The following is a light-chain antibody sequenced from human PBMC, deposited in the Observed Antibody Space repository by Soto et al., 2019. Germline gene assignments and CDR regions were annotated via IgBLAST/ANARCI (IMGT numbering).Light chain of an antibody. Sequence: EIVLTQSPLSLPVTPGEPASISCRSSRNLLHSNGYYYLDRYLQKPRQSPHLLLYSGSNRASGGPGRCSGSGAGTDFTLTISRVEAEHVGVYFCAQGLSKPFSFGGRTKVEIK. J-gene: IGKJ4*01. CDR3: AQGLSKPFS. CDR1: RNLLHSNGYYY. V-gene: IGKV2-28*01. CDR2: SGS.